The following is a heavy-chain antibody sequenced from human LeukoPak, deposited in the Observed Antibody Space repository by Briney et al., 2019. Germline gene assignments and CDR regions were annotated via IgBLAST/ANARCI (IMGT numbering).Heavy chain of an antibody. CDR1: GGSISNYY. J-gene: IGHJ2*01. Sequence: SETLSLTCTVSGGSISNYYWNWIRQAPGKGLEWIGYIHYSGSTNHNSALKSRVTISVDTSKNQYSLKLSSVTAADTAVYYCARDEGNGWPLGWHFDLWGRGTLVTVSS. CDR3: ARDEGNGWPLGWHFDL. CDR2: IHYSGST. D-gene: IGHD6-19*01. V-gene: IGHV4-59*01.